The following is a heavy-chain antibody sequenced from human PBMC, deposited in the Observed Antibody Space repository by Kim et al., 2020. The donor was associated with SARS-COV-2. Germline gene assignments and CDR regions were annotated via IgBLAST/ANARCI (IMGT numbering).Heavy chain of an antibody. J-gene: IGHJ4*02. D-gene: IGHD3-10*01. CDR2: ISKDGSNK. V-gene: IGHV3-30*04. Sequence: GGSLRLSCAASGFIFNIHPMNWVRQAPGKGLEWVAIISKDGSNKYHADSVKGRFTVSRDNSKNTLYLQMHSLRPEDTAVYYCVTEDNNEWPGNWGLGTLVTVSS. CDR3: VTEDNNEWPGN. CDR1: GFIFNIHP.